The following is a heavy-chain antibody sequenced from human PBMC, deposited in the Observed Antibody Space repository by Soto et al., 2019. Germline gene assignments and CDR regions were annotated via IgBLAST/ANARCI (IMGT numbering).Heavy chain of an antibody. J-gene: IGHJ6*02. CDR2: ISNRGNT. CDR3: LMVTYSGLDV. D-gene: IGHD5-18*01. Sequence: PSETLSLTCALSGSSFTTYYWTWIRQPPGKGLDWIGEISNRGNTNYNPSLKSRVTISLDTSKTQFSLKLTSVTAADTAVYYCLMVTYSGLDVWGQGTTVTVSS. CDR1: GSSFTTYY. V-gene: IGHV4-34*01.